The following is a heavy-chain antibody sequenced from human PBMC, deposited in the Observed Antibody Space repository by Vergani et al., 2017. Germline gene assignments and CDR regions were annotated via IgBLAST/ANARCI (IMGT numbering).Heavy chain of an antibody. D-gene: IGHD2/OR15-2a*01. CDR3: ARLIVTARGWGRWFDS. V-gene: IGHV4-59*01. CDR1: DDSISSYY. CDR2: MYHSGRA. J-gene: IGHJ5*01. Sequence: QVQLQESGPGLVKPSETLSLTCSVSDDSISSYYWSWIRQPPGKGLEWIGYMYHSGRANYNPSLKSRLTISVDTSKNQFSLKLTSVTAADTAVYYCARLIVTARGWGRWFDSWGQGTLVTVSS.